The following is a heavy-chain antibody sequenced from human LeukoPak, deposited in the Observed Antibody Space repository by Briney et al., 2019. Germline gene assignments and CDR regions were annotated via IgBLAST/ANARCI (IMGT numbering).Heavy chain of an antibody. CDR2: INPNSGGT. CDR3: ARDLYSSSWYPEYCFDY. V-gene: IGHV1-2*02. Sequence: ASVKVSCKASGYTFTGYYMHWVRQAPGQGLEWMGWINPNSGGTNYAQKFQGRVTMTRDTSISTAYMELSRLRSDDTAVYYCARDLYSSSWYPEYCFDYWGQGTLVTVSS. D-gene: IGHD6-13*01. CDR1: GYTFTGYY. J-gene: IGHJ4*02.